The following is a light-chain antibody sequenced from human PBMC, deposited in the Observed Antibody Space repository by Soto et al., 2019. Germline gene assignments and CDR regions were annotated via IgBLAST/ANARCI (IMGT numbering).Light chain of an antibody. Sequence: VLAPTPASLAPSLLASATILCKSSQRVLSSYSNRNYLAWYQQKPGQAPKLLIYWASSRESGVPARFSGSGSGTDFTLTISSLQAEDVAVYYCQQNYSTTSTFGQGTKVDI. CDR2: WAS. CDR1: QRVLSSYSNRNY. V-gene: IGKV4-1*01. CDR3: QQNYSTTST. J-gene: IGKJ1*01.